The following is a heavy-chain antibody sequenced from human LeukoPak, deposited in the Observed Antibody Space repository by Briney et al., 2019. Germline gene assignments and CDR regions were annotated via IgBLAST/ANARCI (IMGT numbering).Heavy chain of an antibody. J-gene: IGHJ4*02. CDR2: IYYSGST. CDR1: GGFISSYY. V-gene: IGHV4-59*08. D-gene: IGHD3-10*01. Sequence: SETLSLTCTVSGGFISSYYLSWIRQPPGKGLEWIGHIYYSGSTNYNPSLKSRVTISIDTSKNQFSLKLSSVTAADTAVYYCARQSLWFGESHYWGQGTLVTVSS. CDR3: ARQSLWFGESHY.